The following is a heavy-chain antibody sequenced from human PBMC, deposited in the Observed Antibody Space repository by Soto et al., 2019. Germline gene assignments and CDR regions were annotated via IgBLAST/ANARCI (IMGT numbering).Heavy chain of an antibody. CDR1: GGTFSSYA. J-gene: IGHJ5*02. CDR2: IIPIFGTA. Sequence: GASVKVSCKASGGTFSSYAISWVRQAPGQGLEWMGGIIPIFGTANYAQKFQGRVTITADESTSTAYMELSSLRSEDTAVYYCARRGIAAAGIVSGWFDPWGQGTLVTVSS. CDR3: ARRGIAAAGIVSGWFDP. D-gene: IGHD6-13*01. V-gene: IGHV1-69*13.